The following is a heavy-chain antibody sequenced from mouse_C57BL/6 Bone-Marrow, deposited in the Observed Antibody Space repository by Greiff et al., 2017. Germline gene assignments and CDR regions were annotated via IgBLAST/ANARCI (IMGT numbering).Heavy chain of an antibody. J-gene: IGHJ2*01. CDR1: GFTFSSYV. CDR3: ARDNGYYVFDY. CDR2: ISDGGSYT. V-gene: IGHV5-4*01. Sequence: EVMLVESGGGLVKPGGSLKLSCAASGFTFSSYVMSWVRQTPEKRLEWVATISDGGSYTYYPDNVKGRFTISRDNAKNNLYLQMSHLKSEDTAMYYCARDNGYYVFDYWGQGTTLTVSA. D-gene: IGHD2-3*01.